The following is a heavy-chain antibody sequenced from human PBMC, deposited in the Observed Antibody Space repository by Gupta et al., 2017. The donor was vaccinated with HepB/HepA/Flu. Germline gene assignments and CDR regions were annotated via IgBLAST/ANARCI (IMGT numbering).Heavy chain of an antibody. V-gene: IGHV1-2*02. CDR1: GYTFTGYY. D-gene: IGHD3-22*01. CDR3: ARDLQKSDYYDSSGYYYGYYYYYYMDV. CDR2: INPNSGGT. J-gene: IGHJ6*03. Sequence: QVQLVQSGAEVKKPGASVKVSCKASGYTFTGYYMHWVRQAPGQGLEWMGWINPNSGGTNYAQKFQGRVTMTRDTSISTAYMELSRLRSDDTAVYYCARDLQKSDYYDSSGYYYGYYYYYYMDVWGKGTTGTVSS.